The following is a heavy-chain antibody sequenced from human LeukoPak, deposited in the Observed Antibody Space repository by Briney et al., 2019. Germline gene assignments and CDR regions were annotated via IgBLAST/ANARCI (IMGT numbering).Heavy chain of an antibody. V-gene: IGHV4-30-2*01. D-gene: IGHD5-18*01. CDR2: IYHSGST. CDR1: GGSISSGGYS. J-gene: IGHJ4*02. CDR3: ARVEYSYGYPTKN. Sequence: PSQTLSLTCAVSGGSISSGGYSWSWIRQPPGKGLEWIGYIYHSGSTYYNPSLKSRVTISVDRSKNQFSLKLSSVTAADTAVYYCARVEYSYGYPTKNWGQGTLVTVSS.